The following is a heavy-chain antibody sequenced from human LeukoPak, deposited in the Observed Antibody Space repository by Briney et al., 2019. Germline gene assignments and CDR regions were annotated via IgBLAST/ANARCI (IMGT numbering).Heavy chain of an antibody. CDR1: GYTFTGYY. CDR2: INPNSGGT. D-gene: IGHD3-9*01. V-gene: IGHV1-2*04. Sequence: ASVKVSCKASGYTFTGYYMHWVRQAPGQGLEWMGWINPNSGGTNYAQKFQGWVTMTRDTSISTAYMELSRLRSDDTAVYYCARDLSELRYFDWLPVDYYYYGMDVWGQGTTVTVSS. CDR3: ARDLSELRYFDWLPVDYYYYGMDV. J-gene: IGHJ6*02.